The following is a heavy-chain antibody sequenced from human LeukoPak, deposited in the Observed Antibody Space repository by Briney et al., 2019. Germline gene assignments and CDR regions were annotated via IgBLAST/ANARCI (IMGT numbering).Heavy chain of an antibody. J-gene: IGHJ4*02. CDR3: ARAYGGYDDYIDY. CDR2: ISSSSSYI. V-gene: IGHV3-21*01. CDR1: GFTFSSYS. D-gene: IGHD5-12*01. Sequence: PGGSLRLSCAASGFTFSSYSMNWVRQAPGKGLEWVSSISSSSSYIYYADSVKGRFTISRDNAKNSLYLQMNSLRAEDTAVYYCARAYGGYDDYIDYWGQGTLVTVSS.